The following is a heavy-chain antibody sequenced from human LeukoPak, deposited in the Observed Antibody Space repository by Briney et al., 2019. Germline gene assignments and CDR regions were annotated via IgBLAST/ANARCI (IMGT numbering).Heavy chain of an antibody. Sequence: GGSLRLSCAGSEFTFSSYSMHWVRQAPGKGRVWVSRINSDGSSTSYADSVKGRFTISRDNAKNTLYLQMNSLRAEDTAVYYCASLTGFDYWGQGTLVTVSS. CDR3: ASLTGFDY. CDR2: INSDGSST. V-gene: IGHV3-74*01. D-gene: IGHD7-27*01. CDR1: EFTFSSYS. J-gene: IGHJ4*02.